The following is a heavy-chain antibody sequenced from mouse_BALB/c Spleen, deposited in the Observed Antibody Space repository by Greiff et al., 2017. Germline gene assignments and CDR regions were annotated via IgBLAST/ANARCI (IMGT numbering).Heavy chain of an antibody. J-gene: IGHJ4*01. D-gene: IGHD5-1-1*01. V-gene: IGHV3-5*02. CDR2: IYYSGTI. CDR1: GFSITTGNYR. Sequence: DVQLQESGPGLVKPSQTVSLTCTVTGFSITTGNYRWSWLRQFPGHKLEWIGYIYYSGTITYNPSLTSRTAITRDTSKNQFFLEMNSLTAEDTATYYCARGGYRYYYAMDYWGQGTTVTVSS. CDR3: ARGGYRYYYAMDY.